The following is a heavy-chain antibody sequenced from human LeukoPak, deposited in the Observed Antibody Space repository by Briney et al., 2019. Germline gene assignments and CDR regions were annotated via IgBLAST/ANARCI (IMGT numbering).Heavy chain of an antibody. CDR3: ALRVVRGRGHFDY. V-gene: IGHV5-51*01. Sequence: GESLKISCKGSGYSFTSYWIGWVRQMPGKGLEWMVIIYPGDSDTRYGPSFQGQVTISADKSISTAYLQWSSLKASDTAMYYCALRVVRGRGHFDYWGQGTLVTVSS. CDR2: IYPGDSDT. J-gene: IGHJ4*02. D-gene: IGHD3-10*01. CDR1: GYSFTSYW.